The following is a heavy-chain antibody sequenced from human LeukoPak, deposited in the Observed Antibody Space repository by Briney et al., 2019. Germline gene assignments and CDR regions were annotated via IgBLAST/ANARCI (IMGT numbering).Heavy chain of an antibody. Sequence: QAGGSLRLSCAASGFTFSSYAMSWVRQAPGKGLEWVSAISGSGGSTYYADSVKGRFTTSRDNSKNTLYLQMNGLRAEDTAVYYCAKYPAVVVVPAALDYWGQGTLVTVSS. CDR2: ISGSGGST. CDR1: GFTFSSYA. D-gene: IGHD2-2*01. CDR3: AKYPAVVVVPAALDY. V-gene: IGHV3-23*01. J-gene: IGHJ4*02.